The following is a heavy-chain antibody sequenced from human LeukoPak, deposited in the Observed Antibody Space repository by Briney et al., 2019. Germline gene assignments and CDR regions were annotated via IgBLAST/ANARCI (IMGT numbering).Heavy chain of an antibody. V-gene: IGHV1-18*01. Sequence: ASVKVSCKASGYTFTSYGISWVRQAPGQGLEWMGCISAYNGNTNYAQKLQGRVTMTTDTSTSTAYMELRSLRSDDTAVYYCARSAGLRYFAPQDYWGQGTLVTVSS. CDR3: ARSAGLRYFAPQDY. J-gene: IGHJ4*02. CDR1: GYTFTSYG. D-gene: IGHD3-9*01. CDR2: ISAYNGNT.